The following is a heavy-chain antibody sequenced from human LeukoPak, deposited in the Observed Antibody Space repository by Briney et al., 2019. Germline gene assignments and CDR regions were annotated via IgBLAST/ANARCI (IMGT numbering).Heavy chain of an antibody. J-gene: IGHJ6*02. CDR3: ARGGGLDV. CDR2: INHNGNVN. Sequence: GGSLRLSCAASGFTVSSKYMSWVRQAPGKGLEWVASINHNGNVNYYVDSVKGRFTISRDNAKNSLYLQMSNLRAEDTAVYFCARGGGLDVWGQGATVTVSS. D-gene: IGHD3-16*01. CDR1: GFTVSSKY. V-gene: IGHV3-7*03.